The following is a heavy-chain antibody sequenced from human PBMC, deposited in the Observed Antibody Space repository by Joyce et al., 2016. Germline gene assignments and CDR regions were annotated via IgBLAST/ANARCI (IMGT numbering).Heavy chain of an antibody. V-gene: IGHV4-59*11. CDR3: ARGLGTPYGMDV. Sequence: QVQLQESGPGLVKPSETLSLTCTVSGGSISIHYWSWIRQPPGKRLEWMGYIYYSWSTNYNPSLKSPVTISVDTSKNQFSLKLRSVSAADTAVYYCARGLGTPYGMDVWGQGTTVTVSS. D-gene: IGHD7-27*01. CDR1: GGSISIHY. J-gene: IGHJ6*02. CDR2: IYYSWST.